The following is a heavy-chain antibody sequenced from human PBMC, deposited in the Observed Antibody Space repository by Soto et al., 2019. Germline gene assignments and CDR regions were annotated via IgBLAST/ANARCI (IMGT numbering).Heavy chain of an antibody. CDR3: VRDFGFDYAN. Sequence: EGPLVESGGALVQPGGSLRICWVVSGFNLRGYWMSWVRQAPGTGLEWVATMNEDGSEIYYVASVKGRFAISRDNDENSLHLHMNYVSAEDTCVYFFVRDFGFDYANWGQVTMVNVSS. J-gene: IGHJ4*02. CDR2: MNEDGSEI. V-gene: IGHV3-7*01. CDR1: GFNLRGYW. D-gene: IGHD3-16*01.